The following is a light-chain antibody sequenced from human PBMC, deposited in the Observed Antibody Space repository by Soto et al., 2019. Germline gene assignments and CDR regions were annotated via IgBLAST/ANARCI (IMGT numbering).Light chain of an antibody. J-gene: IGKJ1*01. CDR2: KAS. V-gene: IGKV1-5*03. CDR1: QTISSW. CDR3: QHYTGDSRA. Sequence: DIQMNQSPSTLSASVGDRVIITCRASQTISSWLAWYQQTPGKAPKLLIYKASNLEGGVPPRFSGRGSGTAFTLSISSRQPDDSVTYSCQHYTGDSRAFGQGTNEDI.